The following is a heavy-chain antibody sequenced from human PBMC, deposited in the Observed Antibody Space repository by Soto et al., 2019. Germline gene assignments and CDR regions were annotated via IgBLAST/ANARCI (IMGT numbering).Heavy chain of an antibody. CDR1: GFTFSSYA. Sequence: LRLSCAASGFTFSSYAMSWVRQAPGKGLEWVSAISGSGGSTYYADSVKDRFTISRDNSKNTLYLQMNSLRDGDTAVYYCAREYSYGIDYWGQGTLVTVSS. D-gene: IGHD5-18*01. J-gene: IGHJ4*02. V-gene: IGHV3-23*01. CDR2: ISGSGGST. CDR3: AREYSYGIDY.